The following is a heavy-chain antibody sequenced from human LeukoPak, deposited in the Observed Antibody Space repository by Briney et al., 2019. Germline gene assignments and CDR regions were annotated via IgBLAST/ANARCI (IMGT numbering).Heavy chain of an antibody. Sequence: GESLQISCKGSGYRFTSYWIGWVRQMPGKGLEWMGIIYPGDSDTRYSPSFQGQVTISADKSISTAYLQWSSLKASDTAMYYCARQGHDYGDYPYFDYWGQGTLVTVSS. D-gene: IGHD4-17*01. CDR2: IYPGDSDT. CDR1: GYRFTSYW. V-gene: IGHV5-51*01. J-gene: IGHJ4*02. CDR3: ARQGHDYGDYPYFDY.